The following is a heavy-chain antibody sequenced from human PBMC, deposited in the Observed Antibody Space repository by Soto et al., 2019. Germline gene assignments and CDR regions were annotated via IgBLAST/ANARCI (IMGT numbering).Heavy chain of an antibody. CDR1: GFTFSSYA. J-gene: IGHJ3*02. V-gene: IGHV3-30-3*01. CDR3: AREVQTYGYGAFDI. CDR2: ISYDGSKK. Sequence: QVQLVESGGGVVQPGRSLRLSCAASGFTFSSYAMHWVRQAPGKGLEWVAVISYDGSKKYYADSVKGRFTISRDNSKNTLYLQMNSLRAEDTAVYYCAREVQTYGYGAFDIWGQGTMVTVSS. D-gene: IGHD2-2*03.